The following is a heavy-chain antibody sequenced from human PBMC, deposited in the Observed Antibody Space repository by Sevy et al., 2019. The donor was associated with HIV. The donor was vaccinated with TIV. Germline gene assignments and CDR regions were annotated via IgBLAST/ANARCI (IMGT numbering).Heavy chain of an antibody. D-gene: IGHD2-2*01. CDR2: ISRSGGST. V-gene: IGHV3-23*01. Sequence: GGSLRLSCAASGFTFGNYAMSWVRQAPGKGLEWVSSISRSGGSTHYSDSVKGRFTISRDNSKSTLFLQMNRLRAEETAVYYCAKVDVVVPVADYGLDVWGQGTTVTVSS. CDR1: GFTFGNYA. J-gene: IGHJ6*02. CDR3: AKVDVVVPVADYGLDV.